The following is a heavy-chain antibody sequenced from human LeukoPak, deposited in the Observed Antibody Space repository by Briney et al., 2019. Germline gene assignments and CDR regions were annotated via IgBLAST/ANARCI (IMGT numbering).Heavy chain of an antibody. CDR2: IYYSGST. D-gene: IGHD3-3*01. Sequence: PSETLSLTCTVSGGSISSYYWSWIRQPTGKGLEWIGYIYYSGSTNYNPSLKSRVTISVDTSKNQFSLKLSSVTAADTAVYYCAREDLWGDYYYMDVWGKGTTVTVSS. V-gene: IGHV4-59*12. CDR3: AREDLWGDYYYMDV. CDR1: GGSISSYY. J-gene: IGHJ6*03.